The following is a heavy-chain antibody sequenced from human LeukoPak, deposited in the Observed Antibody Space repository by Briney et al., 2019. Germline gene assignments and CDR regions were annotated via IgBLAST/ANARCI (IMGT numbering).Heavy chain of an antibody. CDR2: IKHSGST. V-gene: IGHV4-34*01. Sequence: PSETLSLTCAVYGGSFSGYYWSWIRQPPGKGLEWIGEIKHSGSTNYNPSLKSRVTISVDTSKNQFSLKLSSVTAADTAVYYCARIRDYYDSSVYYYVTYFDYWGQGTLVTVSS. CDR1: GGSFSGYY. J-gene: IGHJ4*02. D-gene: IGHD3-22*01. CDR3: ARIRDYYDSSVYYYVTYFDY.